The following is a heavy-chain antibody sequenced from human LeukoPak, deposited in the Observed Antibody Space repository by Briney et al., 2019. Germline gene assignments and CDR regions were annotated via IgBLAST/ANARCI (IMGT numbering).Heavy chain of an antibody. J-gene: IGHJ4*02. CDR2: ISATAGTT. V-gene: IGHV3-23*01. CDR1: GFTFSSFA. Sequence: GGSLRLSCAASGFTFSSFAMSWVRQAPGKGLEWVSVISATAGTTFFADSVKGRFTISRDNYKNTVYLQMNSLRAEDTAVYYCAKKMGSGSHPLDYWGQGTLVTVSS. D-gene: IGHD3-10*01. CDR3: AKKMGSGSHPLDY.